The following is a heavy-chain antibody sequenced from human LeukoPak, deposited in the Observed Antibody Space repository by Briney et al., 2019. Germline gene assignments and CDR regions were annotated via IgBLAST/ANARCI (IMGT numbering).Heavy chain of an antibody. J-gene: IGHJ4*02. CDR3: ARDPPRGTAPGY. CDR2: IIPIFGTA. V-gene: IGHV1-69*05. D-gene: IGHD5-18*01. Sequence: GASVKVSCKASGGTFSSYAISWVRQAPGQGLEWMGGIIPIFGTANYAQKLQGRVTITTDESTSTAYMELSSLRSEDTAVYYCARDPPRGTAPGYWGQGTLVTVSS. CDR1: GGTFSSYA.